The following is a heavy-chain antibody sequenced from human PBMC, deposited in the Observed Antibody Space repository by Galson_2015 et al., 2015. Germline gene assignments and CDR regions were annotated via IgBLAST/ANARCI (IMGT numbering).Heavy chain of an antibody. J-gene: IGHJ4*02. CDR3: ARDRDIVVVPAAVLDY. D-gene: IGHD2-2*01. CDR1: GFTFSSYG. V-gene: IGHV3-33*08. Sequence: LRLSCAASGFTFSSYGMHWVRQAPGKGLEWVAVIWYDGSNKYYADSVKGRFTISRDNSKNTLYLQMNSLRAEDTAVYYCARDRDIVVVPAAVLDYWGQGTLVTVSS. CDR2: IWYDGSNK.